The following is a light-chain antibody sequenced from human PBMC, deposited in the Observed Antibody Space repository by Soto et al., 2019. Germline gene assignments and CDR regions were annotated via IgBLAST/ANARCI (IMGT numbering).Light chain of an antibody. Sequence: DIQMTQSPSTLSASVGDRVTITCRASQSISNRLAWYQQKPGKAPKLLIYKASSLESGVPSRFSGSGSGTEFTLTISSLQPDDYATYYCQQYSSYSRTFGQGTKVDIK. CDR2: KAS. CDR3: QQYSSYSRT. V-gene: IGKV1-5*03. J-gene: IGKJ1*01. CDR1: QSISNR.